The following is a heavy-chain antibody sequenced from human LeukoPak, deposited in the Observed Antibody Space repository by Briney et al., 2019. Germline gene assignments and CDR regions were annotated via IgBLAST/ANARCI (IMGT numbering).Heavy chain of an antibody. Sequence: ASVKVSCKASGYTFTSYDINWVRQATGQGLEWMGWMNPNSGNTGYAQKFQGRVTMTRNTSISTAYMELSSLRSEDTAVYYCARGLRKSTSQPFDPWGRGTLVTVSS. D-gene: IGHD2-2*01. J-gene: IGHJ5*02. CDR2: MNPNSGNT. CDR3: ARGLRKSTSQPFDP. CDR1: GYTFTSYD. V-gene: IGHV1-8*01.